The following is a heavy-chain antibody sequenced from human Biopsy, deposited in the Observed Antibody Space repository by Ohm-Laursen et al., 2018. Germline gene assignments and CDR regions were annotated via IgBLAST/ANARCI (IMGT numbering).Heavy chain of an antibody. CDR3: ARDTSCSSTSCYYYYYGTDV. D-gene: IGHD2-2*01. CDR1: GYMFTSYG. Sequence: SVKVSSKASGYMFTSYGMNWVRQAPGQGLEWMGGINTKTGIPTNAQGFTGRFVFSVDTSVSTAYLEINSLKAEDTAVYYCARDTSCSSTSCYYYYYGTDVWGQGTTVTVSS. V-gene: IGHV7-4-1*02. CDR2: INTKTGIP. J-gene: IGHJ6*02.